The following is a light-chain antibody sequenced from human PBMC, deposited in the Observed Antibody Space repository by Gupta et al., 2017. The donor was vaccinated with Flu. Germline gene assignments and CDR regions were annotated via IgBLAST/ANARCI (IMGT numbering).Light chain of an antibody. CDR1: KLGDKE. J-gene: IGLJ1*01. Sequence: GDKLGDKEVSWYQQRPGQSPVLVMYEDIKRPAGISERFSGSKSGHTTTLTISGTQAMDEADYYCQAWDSSTNSYVFGTGTKVTVL. V-gene: IGLV3-1*01. CDR3: QAWDSSTNSYV. CDR2: EDI.